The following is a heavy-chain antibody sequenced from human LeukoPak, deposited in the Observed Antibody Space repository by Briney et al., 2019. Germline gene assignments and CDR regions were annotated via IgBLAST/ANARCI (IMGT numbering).Heavy chain of an antibody. D-gene: IGHD5-18*01. Sequence: GGSLRLSCAASGFTFSSYAMSWVRQAPGKGLEWVSAISGSGGSTYYADSVKGRFTISRDNSKNTLYLQMNSLRAEDTAVYYCAKDLKGIQLRLVPSLFDYWGQGTLVTVSS. CDR1: GFTFSSYA. CDR2: ISGSGGST. J-gene: IGHJ4*02. V-gene: IGHV3-23*01. CDR3: AKDLKGIQLRLVPSLFDY.